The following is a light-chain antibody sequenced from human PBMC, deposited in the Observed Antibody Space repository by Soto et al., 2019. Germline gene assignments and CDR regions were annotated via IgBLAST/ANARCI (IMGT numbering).Light chain of an antibody. CDR2: GAS. J-gene: IGKJ5*01. CDR3: QQYGSSPIT. V-gene: IGKV3-20*01. Sequence: EVVLTQSPGTRSLSPEDRATLSSSARQSVSRSYLAWYQQKPGQAPKLLIYGASSRDSGIPERFSGSGSGTDFTLTISRLEPEDFAVYYCQQYGSSPITFGQGTRLEIK. CDR1: QSVSRSY.